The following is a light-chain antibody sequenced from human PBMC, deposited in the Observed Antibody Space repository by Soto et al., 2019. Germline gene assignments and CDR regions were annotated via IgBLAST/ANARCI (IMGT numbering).Light chain of an antibody. Sequence: DIQMTQSPATLSGSVGDRVTITCRASQSISSWLAWYQQKPGKAPKLLIYDASSLESGVPSRFSGSGSGTDFTLTISDVEPEDFAVYYCHQRQSWPRTFGQGTKVDIK. J-gene: IGKJ1*01. V-gene: IGKV1-5*01. CDR2: DAS. CDR1: QSISSW. CDR3: HQRQSWPRT.